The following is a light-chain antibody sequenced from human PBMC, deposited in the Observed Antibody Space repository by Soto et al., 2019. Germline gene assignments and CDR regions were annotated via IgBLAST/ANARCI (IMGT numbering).Light chain of an antibody. CDR2: SDN. Sequence: QSVLTQPPSASGTPGQRFTISCSGSSSNIGSNTVNWYQQLPGTAPKLLIYSDNQRPSGVPDRFSGSKSGTSASLAISGLQSEDEADYYCCLFAGSYTSYVFGTGTKVTVL. J-gene: IGLJ1*01. CDR1: SSNIGSNT. V-gene: IGLV1-44*01. CDR3: CLFAGSYTSYV.